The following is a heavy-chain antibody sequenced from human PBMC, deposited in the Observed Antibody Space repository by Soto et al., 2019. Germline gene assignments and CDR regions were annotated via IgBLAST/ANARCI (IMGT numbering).Heavy chain of an antibody. CDR1: GGFLSSGSYY. D-gene: IGHD2-15*01. V-gene: IGHV4-61*01. Sequence: SGTLALTCPVSGGFLSSGSYYLSWIRQPPGKGLEWIGYIYYSGSTNYNPSLKSRVTISVDTSKNQFSLKLSSVTAADTAVYYCARGSLGYCSGGSCYPPWFDPWGQGTLVTVSS. CDR3: ARGSLGYCSGGSCYPPWFDP. CDR2: IYYSGST. J-gene: IGHJ5*02.